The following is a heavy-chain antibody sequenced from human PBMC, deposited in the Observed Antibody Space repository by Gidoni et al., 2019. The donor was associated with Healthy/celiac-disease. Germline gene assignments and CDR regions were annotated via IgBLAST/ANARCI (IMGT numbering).Heavy chain of an antibody. Sequence: QVQLQESGPGLVKPSETLSLTCTVSGGSISSYYWSWIRQPPGKGLEWIGYIYYSGSTNYNPSLKSRVTISVDTSKNQFSLKLSSVTAADTAVYYCASTIAVAGGDYYYYGMDVWGQGTTVTVSS. V-gene: IGHV4-59*01. CDR1: GGSISSYY. CDR2: IYYSGST. CDR3: ASTIAVAGGDYYYYGMDV. J-gene: IGHJ6*02. D-gene: IGHD6-19*01.